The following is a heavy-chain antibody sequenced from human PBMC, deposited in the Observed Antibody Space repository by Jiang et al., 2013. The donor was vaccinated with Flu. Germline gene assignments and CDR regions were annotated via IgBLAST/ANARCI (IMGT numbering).Heavy chain of an antibody. D-gene: IGHD1-26*01. CDR3: ARSGSYHHPIDY. V-gene: IGHV5-51*01. CDR2: IYPGDSDT. Sequence: QMPGKGLEWMGIIYPGDSDTRYSPSFQGQVTISADKSISTAYLQWSSLKASDTAMYYCARSGSYHHPIDYWGQGTLVTVSS. J-gene: IGHJ4*02.